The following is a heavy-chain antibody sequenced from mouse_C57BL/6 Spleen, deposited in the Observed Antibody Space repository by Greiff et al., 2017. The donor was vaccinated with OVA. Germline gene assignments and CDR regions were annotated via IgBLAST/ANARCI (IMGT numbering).Heavy chain of an antibody. V-gene: IGHV1-22*01. CDR2: INPNNGGT. CDR3: ARGGLRRTDYFDY. J-gene: IGHJ2*01. CDR1: GYTFTDYN. D-gene: IGHD2-4*01. Sequence: VQLQQSGPELVKPGASVKMSCKASGYTFTDYNMHWVKQSHGKSLEWIGYINPNNGGTSYNQKFKGKATLTVHKSSSTAYMELRSLTSEDSAVYYCARGGLRRTDYFDYWGQGTTLTVSS.